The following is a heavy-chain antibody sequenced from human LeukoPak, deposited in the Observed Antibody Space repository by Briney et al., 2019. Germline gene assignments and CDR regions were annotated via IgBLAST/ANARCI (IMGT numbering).Heavy chain of an antibody. CDR3: ARGAVEMATIRGGDVFAFDI. V-gene: IGHV4-39*01. D-gene: IGHD5-24*01. CDR1: GGSISSSSYY. CDR2: IYYSGST. Sequence: SETLSLTCTVSGGSISSSSYYWGWIRQPPGKGLEWIGSIYYSGSTYYNPSLKSRVTISVDTSKNQFSLKLSSVTAADTAVYYCARGAVEMATIRGGDVFAFDICGQGTMVTVSS. J-gene: IGHJ3*02.